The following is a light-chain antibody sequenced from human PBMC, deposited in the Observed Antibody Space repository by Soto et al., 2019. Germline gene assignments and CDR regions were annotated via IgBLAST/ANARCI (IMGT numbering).Light chain of an antibody. CDR2: DAS. V-gene: IGKV1-5*01. J-gene: IGKJ1*01. CDR3: QQYNSYSA. Sequence: DIQMTQSPSTLSASVVDRFTITCRASQSISSWLAWYQQKPGKAPKLLIYDASSLESGVPSRFSGSGSGTEFTLTISSLQPDDFATYYCQQYNSYSAFGQGTKVDIK. CDR1: QSISSW.